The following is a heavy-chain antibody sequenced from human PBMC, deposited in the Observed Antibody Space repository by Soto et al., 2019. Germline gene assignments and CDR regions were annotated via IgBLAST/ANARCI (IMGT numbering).Heavy chain of an antibody. J-gene: IGHJ6*02. Sequence: PSETLSLTCTVSGGSISSYYWSWIRQPPGKGLEWIGYMYYSGSTSYNTSLKSRVHISVDTSKNQFSLNLGSVTAAETAGYYCARVRLLGSGYYGMDVWGQGTTVTVSS. CDR1: GGSISSYY. V-gene: IGHV4-59*12. CDR2: MYYSGST. CDR3: ARVRLLGSGYYGMDV. D-gene: IGHD2-15*01.